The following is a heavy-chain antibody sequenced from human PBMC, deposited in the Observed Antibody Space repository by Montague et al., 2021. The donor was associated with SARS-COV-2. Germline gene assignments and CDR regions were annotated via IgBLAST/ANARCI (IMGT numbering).Heavy chain of an antibody. J-gene: IGHJ6*02. V-gene: IGHV4-4*07. CDR1: GGSISSYY. D-gene: IGHD3-10*01. CDR2: IYTSGST. Sequence: SETLSLTCTVSGGSISSYYWSWIRQPAGKGLEWIGRIYTSGSTNYNPSLKSRVTMSVDTSKNQFSLKLSSVTAADTAVYYCAREAWFGDKTSASKYYGMDVWGQGTTVTVSS. CDR3: AREAWFGDKTSASKYYGMDV.